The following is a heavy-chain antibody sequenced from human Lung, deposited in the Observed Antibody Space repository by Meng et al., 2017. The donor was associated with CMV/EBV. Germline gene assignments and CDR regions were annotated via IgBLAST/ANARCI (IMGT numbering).Heavy chain of an antibody. CDR2: IKSKTDGGTT. V-gene: IGHV3-15*01. CDR3: TTVPYDCGDYVSDY. D-gene: IGHD4-17*01. J-gene: IGHJ4*02. Sequence: RIXXAASGFTFSNAWMSWVRQAPGKGLEWVGRIKSKTDGGTTDYAAPVKGRFTISRDDSKNTLYLQMNSLKTEDTAVYYCTTVPYDCGDYVSDYWGQGTLVTVSS. CDR1: GFTFSNAW.